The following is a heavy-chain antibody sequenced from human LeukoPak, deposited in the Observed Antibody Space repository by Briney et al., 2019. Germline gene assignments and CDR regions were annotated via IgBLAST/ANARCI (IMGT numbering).Heavy chain of an antibody. CDR1: GGSFSGYY. CDR2: IYYTGST. V-gene: IGHV4-34*01. D-gene: IGHD1-1*01. J-gene: IGHJ4*02. CDR3: SRHVSTTRHVDC. Sequence: SETLSLTCAVYGGSFSGYYWSWIRQPPGKGLEWIGIIYYTGSTYYNPSLKSRVTISVDTSKNQFSLRLSSVSAADTAVYYCSRHVSTTRHVDCWGQGTLVTVSS.